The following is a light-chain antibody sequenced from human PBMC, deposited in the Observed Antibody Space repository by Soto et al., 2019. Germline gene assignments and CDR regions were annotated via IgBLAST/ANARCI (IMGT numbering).Light chain of an antibody. J-gene: IGLJ1*01. Sequence: SVLTKPPSASGSPGQSVTFSCTGTSSDVGTYDYVSWYQQYPGKAPKLVIYGVTRWPSGVPARFSGSKSGNTAALTVSGLQAEDEAYYYCSSYAGRSMYVFGTGTKVTVL. CDR2: GVT. CDR1: SSDVGTYDY. V-gene: IGLV2-8*01. CDR3: SSYAGRSMYV.